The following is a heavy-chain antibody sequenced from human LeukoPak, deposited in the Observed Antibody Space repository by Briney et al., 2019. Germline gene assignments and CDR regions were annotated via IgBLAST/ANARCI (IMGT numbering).Heavy chain of an antibody. J-gene: IGHJ4*02. V-gene: IGHV1-46*01. CDR1: GGTFISYA. D-gene: IGHD2-21*02. CDR2: INPSGGST. CDR3: ARDGCGGDCGWVDY. Sequence: GASVKVSCKASGGTFISYAISWVRQAPGQGLEWMGIINPSGGSTSYAQKFQGRVTMTRDTSTSTVYMELSSLRSEDTAVYYCARDGCGGDCGWVDYWGQGTLVTVSS.